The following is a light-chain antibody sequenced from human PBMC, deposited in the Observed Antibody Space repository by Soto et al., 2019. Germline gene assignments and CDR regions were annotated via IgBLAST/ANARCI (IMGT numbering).Light chain of an antibody. CDR3: CSYAGSSTWV. Sequence: QSVLTQPASVSGSPGQSITISCTGTTSDIGSYNLVSWYQQHPGKVPKIIIYEASKRPSGAPYRFSGSKSGNTASLTISGLQAEDEADYYCCSYAGSSTWVFGTGTQLTVL. CDR2: EAS. V-gene: IGLV2-23*01. CDR1: TSDIGSYNL. J-gene: IGLJ1*01.